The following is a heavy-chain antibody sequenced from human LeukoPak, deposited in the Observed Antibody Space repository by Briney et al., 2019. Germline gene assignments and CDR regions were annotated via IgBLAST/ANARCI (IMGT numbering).Heavy chain of an antibody. Sequence: PGGSLRLSCAASGFTFSDYYMSWIRQAPGKGLEWVSYISSSGSTIYYADSVEGRFTISRDNAKNSLYLQMNSLRAEDTAVYYCAKGWGTVVVTGKMDVWGQGTTVTVSS. D-gene: IGHD2-21*02. CDR3: AKGWGTVVVTGKMDV. CDR2: ISSSGSTI. J-gene: IGHJ6*02. V-gene: IGHV3-11*01. CDR1: GFTFSDYY.